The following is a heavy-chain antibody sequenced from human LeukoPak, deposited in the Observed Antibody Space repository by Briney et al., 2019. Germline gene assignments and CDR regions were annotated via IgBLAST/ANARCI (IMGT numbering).Heavy chain of an antibody. V-gene: IGHV3-33*03. CDR1: GFTSSSYG. CDR2: IWYDGSNR. Sequence: GRSLRLSCAASGFTSSSYGMHWVRQAPGKGLEWVAVIWYDGSNRYYADSVKSRFTISRDNAKNSLYLQMNSLRAEDTALYYCAKEDRRGRHFDYWGQGNLFTVSS. J-gene: IGHJ4*02. D-gene: IGHD3-16*01. CDR3: AKEDRRGRHFDY.